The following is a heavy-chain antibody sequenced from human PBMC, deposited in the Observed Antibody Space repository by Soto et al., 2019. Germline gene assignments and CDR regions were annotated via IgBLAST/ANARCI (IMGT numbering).Heavy chain of an antibody. J-gene: IGHJ4*02. D-gene: IGHD3-22*01. Sequence: PGGSLRLSCAASGFTFSNYAMTWVRQAPGKGLEWVSALSGSGVSTYYADSVMGRFTISRDNSKNTVYLQMNSLRAEDTAVYYCAKFVSRFFYISNGYYPFAYWGQRTLVPVSS. CDR3: AKFVSRFFYISNGYYPFAY. CDR1: GFTFSNYA. V-gene: IGHV3-23*01. CDR2: LSGSGVST.